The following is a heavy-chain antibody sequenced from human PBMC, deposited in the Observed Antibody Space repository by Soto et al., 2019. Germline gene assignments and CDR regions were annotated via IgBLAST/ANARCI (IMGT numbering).Heavy chain of an antibody. CDR3: ARWISGSYSDWFDP. CDR1: AYTFTRYG. V-gene: IGHV1-18*04. CDR2: ISADNGKT. J-gene: IGHJ5*02. D-gene: IGHD1-26*01. Sequence: ASVKVSCKASAYTFTRYGISWVRQAPGQGLEWMGWISADNGKTKYAQKIQGRVTMTTATSTSTAYMELRSLRSDDTAVYYCARWISGSYSDWFDPWGQGTLVTVSS.